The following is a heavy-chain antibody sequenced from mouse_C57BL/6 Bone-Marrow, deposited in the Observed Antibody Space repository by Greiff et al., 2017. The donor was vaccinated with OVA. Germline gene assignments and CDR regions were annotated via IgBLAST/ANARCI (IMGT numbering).Heavy chain of an antibody. J-gene: IGHJ1*03. Sequence: EVKLEESGGGLVQPGGSMKLSCAASGFTFSDSWMDWVRQSPEQGLEWVAEIRNKANNHATYYAVSVKGRFTISRDDSKSSVYLQRNSLRAEDAGIYYCTRGDSWGYFDVWGTGTTVTVSA. CDR2: IRNKANNHAT. V-gene: IGHV6-6*01. CDR3: TRGDSWGYFDV. CDR1: GFTFSDSW.